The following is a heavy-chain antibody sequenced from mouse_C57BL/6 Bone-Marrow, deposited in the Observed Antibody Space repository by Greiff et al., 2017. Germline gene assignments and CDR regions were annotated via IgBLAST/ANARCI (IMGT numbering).Heavy chain of an antibody. J-gene: IGHJ3*01. CDR3: ARGGRGFAY. Sequence: VQLQQSGPELVKPGASVKISCKASGYAFSSSWMNWVKQRPGKGLEWIGRLYPGDGDTNYNGKFKGKATLTADKSSSTAYMQLSSLTSEDSAVYFCARGGRGFAYWGQGTLVTVSA. CDR1: GYAFSSSW. D-gene: IGHD3-3*01. V-gene: IGHV1-82*01. CDR2: LYPGDGDT.